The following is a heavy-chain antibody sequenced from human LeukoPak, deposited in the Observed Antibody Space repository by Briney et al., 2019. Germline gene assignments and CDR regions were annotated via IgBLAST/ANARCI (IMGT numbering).Heavy chain of an antibody. CDR1: GGSINNYY. J-gene: IGHJ3*02. Sequence: PSETLSLTCTVSGGSINNYYWSWVRQPAGKGLEWIGRIYTRGSANYNPSLKSRVTMSVDTSKNQFSLKLSSVTAADTAVYYCARGRYCSADICSGGDAFDIWGQGTMVSVSS. V-gene: IGHV4-4*07. D-gene: IGHD2-15*01. CDR3: ARGRYCSADICSGGDAFDI. CDR2: IYTRGSA.